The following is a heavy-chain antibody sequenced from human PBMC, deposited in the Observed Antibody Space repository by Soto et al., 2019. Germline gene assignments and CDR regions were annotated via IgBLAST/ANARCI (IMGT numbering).Heavy chain of an antibody. D-gene: IGHD3-3*01. Sequence: ASETLSLTCTVSGCSICSGDYYWSWIRQPPGKGLEWIGYIYYSGSTYYNPSLKSRLIISVDTSQNQFSLKLTSVSAADTAVYYCARDRSGYGPFDIWGQGTMVTVSS. J-gene: IGHJ3*02. CDR3: ARDRSGYGPFDI. V-gene: IGHV4-30-4*01. CDR1: GCSICSGDYY. CDR2: IYYSGST.